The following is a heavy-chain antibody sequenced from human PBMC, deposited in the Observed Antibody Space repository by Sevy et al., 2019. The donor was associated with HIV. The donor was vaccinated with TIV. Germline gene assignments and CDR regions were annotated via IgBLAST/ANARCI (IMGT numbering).Heavy chain of an antibody. D-gene: IGHD1-26*01. J-gene: IGHJ4*02. CDR1: GGSITRLY. CDR3: AGENAWGRGYS. V-gene: IGHV4-59*08. Sequence: SETLSLTCTVSGGSITRLYWNWIRQPPGKGLEWIANIYYNGHINYNPSLKSRVTLSLDTSKNQFSVRLSSVTAADTAMYYCAGENAWGRGYSWGQGTLVTVSS. CDR2: IYYNGHI.